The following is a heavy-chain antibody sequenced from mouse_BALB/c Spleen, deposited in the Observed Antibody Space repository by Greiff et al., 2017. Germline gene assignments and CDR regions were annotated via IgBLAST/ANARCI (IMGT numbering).Heavy chain of an antibody. CDR3: ASPYDYDGAWFAY. CDR2: INPSSGYT. J-gene: IGHJ3*01. Sequence: QVQLKQSGAELARPGASVKMSCKASGYTFTRYTMHWVKQRPGQGLEWIGYINPSSGYTNYNQKFKDKATLTADKSSSTAYMQLSSLTSEDSAVYYCASPYDYDGAWFAYWGQGTLVTVSA. D-gene: IGHD2-4*01. CDR1: GYTFTRYT. V-gene: IGHV1-4*01.